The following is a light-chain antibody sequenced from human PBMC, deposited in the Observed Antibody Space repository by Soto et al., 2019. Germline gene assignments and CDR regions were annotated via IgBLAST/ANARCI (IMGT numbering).Light chain of an antibody. CDR2: AAS. Sequence: DIQLTQSPSFLSASVGDRVTITCRASQGISSYLAWYQQKPGKAPKLLIYAASTLQSGVPSRFSGGGSGTDFSLTISRLEPEDFAVYHCQQYSSSPRTFGQGTRLEI. CDR3: QQYSSSPRT. V-gene: IGKV1-9*01. CDR1: QGISSY. J-gene: IGKJ5*01.